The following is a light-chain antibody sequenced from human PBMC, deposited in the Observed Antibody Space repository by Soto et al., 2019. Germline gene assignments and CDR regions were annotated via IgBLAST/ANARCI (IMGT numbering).Light chain of an antibody. CDR2: DVS. CDR3: QQDYSIHALT. J-gene: IGKJ4*01. V-gene: IGKV1-39*01. Sequence: DIQMTQSPSSLSASVGDRITISCRASQTISTYLHWYQHKPGRAPRLLISDVSTLQSGVPGRFRGSGSETDFTLTISNVQPEDVAIYYCQQDYSIHALTFGGGTKVELK. CDR1: QTISTY.